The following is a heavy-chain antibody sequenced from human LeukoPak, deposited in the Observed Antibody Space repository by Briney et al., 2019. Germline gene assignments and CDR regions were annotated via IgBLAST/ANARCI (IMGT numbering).Heavy chain of an antibody. J-gene: IGHJ4*02. Sequence: PSETLSLTCTVSGGSISSSSYYWGWIRQPPGKGLEWIGSIYYSGSTYYNPSLKSRVTISVDTSKNQFSLKLSSVTAADTAVYYCARSDILTGYYTKIWGQGTLVTVSS. CDR2: IYYSGST. D-gene: IGHD3-9*01. CDR1: GGSISSSSYY. CDR3: ARSDILTGYYTKI. V-gene: IGHV4-39*01.